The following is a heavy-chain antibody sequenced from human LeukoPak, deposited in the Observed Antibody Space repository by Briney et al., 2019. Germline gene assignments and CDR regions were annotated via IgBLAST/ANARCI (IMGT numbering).Heavy chain of an antibody. CDR3: ASIF. CDR2: ISYDGSNK. CDR1: GFTFSSYA. J-gene: IGHJ4*02. Sequence: PGRSLRLSCAASGFTFSSYAMHWLRQAPGKGLEWVAVISYDGSNKYYADSVKGRFTISRDNSKNTLYLQMNSLRAEDTAVYYCASIFWGQGTLVTVSS. V-gene: IGHV3-30*04.